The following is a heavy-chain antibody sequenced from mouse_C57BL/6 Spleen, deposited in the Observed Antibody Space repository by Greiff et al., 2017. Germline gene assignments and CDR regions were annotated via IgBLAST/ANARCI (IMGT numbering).Heavy chain of an antibody. CDR1: GYAFSSSW. CDR3: ARSRTGTFIDY. V-gene: IGHV1-82*01. Sequence: VQLQQSGPELVKPGASVKISCKASGYAFSSSWMNWVKQRPGQGLEWIGRIYPGDGGTNYNGKFKGKATLTADKSSSTAYMQLSSLTSEDSAVYFCARSRTGTFIDYWGQGTTLTVSS. CDR2: IYPGDGGT. J-gene: IGHJ2*01. D-gene: IGHD3-3*01.